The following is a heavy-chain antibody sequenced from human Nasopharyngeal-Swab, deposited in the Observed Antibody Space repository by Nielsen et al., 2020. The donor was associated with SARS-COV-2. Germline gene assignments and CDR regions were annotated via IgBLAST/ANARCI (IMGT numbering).Heavy chain of an antibody. J-gene: IGHJ4*02. CDR1: GFTFSVYA. CDR3: ASTDYDFWSGYLY. V-gene: IGHV3-64*04. Sequence: GESLKISCSASGFTFSVYAMHWVRQAPGKGLEYVSTINDYEDRLYYADSVKGRFTISRDNSKNTLYLQMNSLRAEDTAVYYCASTDYDFWSGYLYWGQGTLVTVSS. CDR2: INDYEDRL. D-gene: IGHD3-3*01.